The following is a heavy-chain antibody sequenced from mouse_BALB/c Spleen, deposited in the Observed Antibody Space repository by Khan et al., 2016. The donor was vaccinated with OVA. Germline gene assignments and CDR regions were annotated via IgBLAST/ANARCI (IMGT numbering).Heavy chain of an antibody. V-gene: IGHV2-6-1*01. CDR3: ARQPYYHYNIMDY. CDR2: IWSDGTT. D-gene: IGHD2-10*01. J-gene: IGHJ4*01. CDR1: GFSLTNYG. Sequence: QVQLKQSGPGLAAPSQSLSITCTISGFSLTNYGVHWVRQPPGRGLEWLVVIWSDGTTTYNSALKSRLTITKDYSQSQVFLKMNSLQTDDTAIYFCARQPYYHYNIMDYWGQGTSVTVSS.